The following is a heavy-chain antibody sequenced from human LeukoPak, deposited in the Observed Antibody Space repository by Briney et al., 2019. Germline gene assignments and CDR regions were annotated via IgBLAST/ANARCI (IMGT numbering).Heavy chain of an antibody. D-gene: IGHD1-14*01. CDR2: MNPNSGNT. CDR3: ARGPGLNQYYQH. CDR1: GYTFTSYD. J-gene: IGHJ1*01. V-gene: IGHV1-8*01. Sequence: ASVKVSCKASGYTFTSYDINWVRQATGQGLEWMGWMNPNSGNTGYAQKFQGRVTMTRNTSISTAYVDLSSLRSEDTAVYYCARGPGLNQYYQHWGQGTLVTVSS.